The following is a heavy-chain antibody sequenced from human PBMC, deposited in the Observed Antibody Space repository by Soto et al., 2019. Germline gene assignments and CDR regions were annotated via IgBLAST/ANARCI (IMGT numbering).Heavy chain of an antibody. Sequence: EVQLVESGGDLVQPGGSLRLSCAASGFTFTNYWMHWVRQAPGRGLLWISRINPDGSTTFYADSVKGRFTISRDIAKNTLYLQMIRLRGEDSAMYYCASGAQDISPVPGNEGLHYCGQGTLVTVSS. CDR2: INPDGSTT. CDR3: ASGAQDISPVPGNEGLHY. V-gene: IGHV3-74*01. D-gene: IGHD6-19*01. CDR1: GFTFTNYW. J-gene: IGHJ4*02.